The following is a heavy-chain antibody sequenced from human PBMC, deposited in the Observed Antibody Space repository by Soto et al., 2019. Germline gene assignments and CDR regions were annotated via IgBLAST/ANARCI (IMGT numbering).Heavy chain of an antibody. J-gene: IGHJ5*01. Sequence: WGSLRLSCTGSGFTFSNFAMGWVRQAPGKGPEWVSSVSGGGSASFSADSVRGRFSVSRDNSKNTLFLQMNTLRVEDTTVDYYAKARRAAVDNDWFDFWGQGTKVTVSS. CDR3: AKARRAAVDNDWFDF. V-gene: IGHV3-23*01. CDR2: VSGGGSAS. CDR1: GFTFSNFA. D-gene: IGHD6-13*01.